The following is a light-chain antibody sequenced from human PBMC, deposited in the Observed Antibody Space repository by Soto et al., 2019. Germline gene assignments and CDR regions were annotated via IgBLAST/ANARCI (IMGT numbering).Light chain of an antibody. V-gene: IGLV1-44*01. CDR1: SSNIGGYT. Sequence: QSVLTQPPSASGTPGQRVTLSCSGSSSNIGGYTVNWYQQLPGTPPNLLTYNNNQRPSGVPDRFSGPKSGSSASLAISGLQSEDAADYYCAAWDDSLNGVVFGGGTKLTVL. CDR2: NNN. CDR3: AAWDDSLNGVV. J-gene: IGLJ2*01.